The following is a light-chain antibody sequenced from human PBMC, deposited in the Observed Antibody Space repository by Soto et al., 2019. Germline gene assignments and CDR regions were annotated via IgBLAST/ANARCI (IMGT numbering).Light chain of an antibody. CDR3: SSFRSGSTL. CDR1: SSDVGGYNF. J-gene: IGLJ1*01. CDR2: EVS. Sequence: QSALTQPASVSGSPGQSITISCTGTSSDVGGYNFVSWYQQHPGKAPKLMIYEVSNRPSGVSSRLSGSKSGNTASLTISGLQAEDEADYYCSSFRSGSTLFGTGTKLTVL. V-gene: IGLV2-14*01.